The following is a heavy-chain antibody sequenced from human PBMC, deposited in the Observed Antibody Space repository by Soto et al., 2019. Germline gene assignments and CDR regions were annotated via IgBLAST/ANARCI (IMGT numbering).Heavy chain of an antibody. D-gene: IGHD4-17*01. Sequence: PGGSLRLSCAASGFSFSSHVMSWVRQAPGKGLEWVSSISGSGGGTYYADSEKGRFTISRDNSKNTAYLQMNSLKTEDTAVYYCTRGYGAYVRDYWGQGTLVTVSS. CDR1: GFSFSSHV. CDR3: TRGYGAYVRDY. CDR2: ISGSGGGT. J-gene: IGHJ4*02. V-gene: IGHV3-23*01.